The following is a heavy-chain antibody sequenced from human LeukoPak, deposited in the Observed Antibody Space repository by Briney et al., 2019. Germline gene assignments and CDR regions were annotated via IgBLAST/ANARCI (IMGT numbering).Heavy chain of an antibody. V-gene: IGHV3-20*04. Sequence: GGSLRLSCAASGFTFADYVMSTVRQAPGQGLGWVSGINWNSGVTGYAESVKGRFTISRDTAKNSLYLQMNSLRAEDTAVYYCARGAGGDSSSCRHYYCYNYMDVWGKGTTVTVSS. CDR1: GFTFADYV. D-gene: IGHD6-6*01. J-gene: IGHJ6*03. CDR2: INWNSGVT. CDR3: ARGAGGDSSSCRHYYCYNYMDV.